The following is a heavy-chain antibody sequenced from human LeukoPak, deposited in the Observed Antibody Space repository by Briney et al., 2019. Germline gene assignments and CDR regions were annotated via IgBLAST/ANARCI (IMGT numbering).Heavy chain of an antibody. J-gene: IGHJ6*03. Sequence: GGSLRLSCAASGFTFSSYWMSWVRQAPRKGLEWMANIKQDGSEKYYVDSVKGRFTISRDNAKNSLYLQMNSLRSEDTAVYYCPREANEEARYYYYIDVWGTGTPVTVSS. D-gene: IGHD1-1*01. CDR3: PREANEEARYYYYIDV. CDR1: GFTFSSYW. CDR2: IKQDGSEK. V-gene: IGHV3-7*01.